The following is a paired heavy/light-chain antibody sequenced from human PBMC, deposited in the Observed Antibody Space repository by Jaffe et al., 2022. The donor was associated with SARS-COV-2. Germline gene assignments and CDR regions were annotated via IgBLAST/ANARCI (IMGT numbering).Heavy chain of an antibody. Sequence: QVQLQESGPGLVKPSGTLSLTCAVSGGSISNNNWWIWVRQPPGKGLEWIGEVYHTGTTTLNPSLKGRVSMSVDKSKNELSLRLNSVTAADTAVYYCATLGAIDYQFDSWGQGSPVIVSS. CDR1: GGSISNNNW. V-gene: IGHV4-4*02. CDR2: VYHTGTT. D-gene: IGHD1-26*01. J-gene: IGHJ4*02. CDR3: ATLGAIDYQFDS.
Light chain of an antibody. V-gene: IGKV1-39*01. CDR3: QQGFSLPRT. J-gene: IGKJ2*01. Sequence: DIQMTQSPSSLSASLGDRVTITCRASQSIRTYLHWYQQKPGKAPKLLIYAASSLQSGVPSRFSGSGSGTDFTLTITSLQPEDFATYYCQQGFSLPRTFGQGTKLDMK. CDR1: QSIRTY. CDR2: AAS.